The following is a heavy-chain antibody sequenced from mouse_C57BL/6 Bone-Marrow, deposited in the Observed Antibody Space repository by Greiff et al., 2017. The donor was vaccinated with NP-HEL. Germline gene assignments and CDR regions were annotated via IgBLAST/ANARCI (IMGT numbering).Heavy chain of an antibody. V-gene: IGHV1-9*01. D-gene: IGHD1-1*01. Sequence: VKLQESGAELMKPGASVKLSCKATGYTFTGYWIEWVKQRPGHGLEWIGEILPGSGSTNYNEKFKGKATFTADTSSNTAYMKLSSLTTEDSAIYYCARGTFYGISYKLSYFDYWGQGTTLTVSS. J-gene: IGHJ2*01. CDR1: GYTFTGYW. CDR3: ARGTFYGISYKLSYFDY. CDR2: ILPGSGST.